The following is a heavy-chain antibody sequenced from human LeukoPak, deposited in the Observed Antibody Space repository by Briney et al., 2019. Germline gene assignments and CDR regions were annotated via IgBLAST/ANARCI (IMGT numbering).Heavy chain of an antibody. CDR2: ISGSGGST. CDR1: GFTFSSYG. CDR3: ARDIPEVYSGSLSYFDY. V-gene: IGHV3-23*01. J-gene: IGHJ4*02. Sequence: PGGSLRLSCAASGFTFSSYGMSWVRQAPGKGLEWVSAISGSGGSTYYADSVKGRFTISRDNSKNTLYLQMNSLRAEDTAVYYCARDIPEVYSGSLSYFDYWGQGTLVTVSS. D-gene: IGHD1-26*01.